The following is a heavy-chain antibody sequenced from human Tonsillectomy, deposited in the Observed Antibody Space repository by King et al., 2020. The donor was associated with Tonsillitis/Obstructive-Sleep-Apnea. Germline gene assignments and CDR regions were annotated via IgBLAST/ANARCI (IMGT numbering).Heavy chain of an antibody. J-gene: IGHJ4*02. CDR3: AGTDRSGPDY. CDR1: GFTFSSYG. D-gene: IGHD6-19*01. CDR2: IWYDGSNK. V-gene: IGHV3-33*01. Sequence: VQLVESGGGVVQPGRSLRLSCAASGFTFSSYGMHWVRQAPGKGLEWVAVIWYDGSNKYYADSVEGRFTISRDNSKNTLYLQMNSLRAEGTAVYYCAGTDRSGPDYWGQGTLVTVSS.